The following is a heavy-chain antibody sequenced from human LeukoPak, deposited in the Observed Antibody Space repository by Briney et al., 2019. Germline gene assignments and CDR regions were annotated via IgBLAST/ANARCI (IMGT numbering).Heavy chain of an antibody. Sequence: GGSLRLSCAASGFTFDNYAMYWVRQAPGKGLEWVSGISWDSGSIGYADSVKGRFTISRDNAKNSLYLQMNSLRPEDTAFYYCAKEFLAYDAFDIWGRGTMVTVSS. V-gene: IGHV3-9*01. CDR1: GFTFDNYA. CDR2: ISWDSGSI. CDR3: AKEFLAYDAFDI. J-gene: IGHJ3*02.